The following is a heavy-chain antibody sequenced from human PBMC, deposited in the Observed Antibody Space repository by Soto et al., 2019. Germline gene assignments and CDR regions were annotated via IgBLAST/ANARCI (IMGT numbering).Heavy chain of an antibody. Sequence: QDQLVQSGAEVKKPGSSVRVSCKASGGTFSNYTLSWVRQAPGQGLEWMGRIIPIIGIVNYAQKFQGRVTITADKSTSTSYLELSSLRSEDTAIYYCARDTFGVVTDYYYYMDVWGKGTTVTVSS. CDR2: IIPIIGIV. D-gene: IGHD3-3*01. CDR1: GGTFSNYT. CDR3: ARDTFGVVTDYYYYMDV. V-gene: IGHV1-69*08. J-gene: IGHJ6*03.